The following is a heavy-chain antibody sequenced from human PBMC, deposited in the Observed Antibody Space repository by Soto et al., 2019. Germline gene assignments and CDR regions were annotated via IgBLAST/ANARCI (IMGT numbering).Heavy chain of an antibody. CDR2: IIPIFGTA. D-gene: IGHD6-19*01. J-gene: IGHJ4*02. V-gene: IGHV1-69*13. Sequence: GASVKVSCKASGGTFSSYAISWVRQAPGQGLEWMGGIIPIFGTANYAQKFQGRVTITADESTSTAYMELSSLRSEDTAVYYCARLGGYISSSGWEGIDYWGQGTLVTVSS. CDR3: ARLGGYISSSGWEGIDY. CDR1: GGTFSSYA.